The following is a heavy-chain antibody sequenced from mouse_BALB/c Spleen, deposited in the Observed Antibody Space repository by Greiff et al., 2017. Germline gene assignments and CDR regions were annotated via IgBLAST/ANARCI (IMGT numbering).Heavy chain of an antibody. CDR3: GRSYYGSSLYAMDY. D-gene: IGHD1-1*01. CDR2: IYPGSGST. CDR1: GYTFTSYW. Sequence: LQQPGSELVRPGASVKLSCKASGYTFTSYWMHWVKQRPGQGLEWIGNIYPGSGSTNYDEKFKSKATLTVDKSSSTAHMERRSLTSEDSAVYYCGRSYYGSSLYAMDYWGQGTSVTVSS. J-gene: IGHJ4*01. V-gene: IGHV1S22*01.